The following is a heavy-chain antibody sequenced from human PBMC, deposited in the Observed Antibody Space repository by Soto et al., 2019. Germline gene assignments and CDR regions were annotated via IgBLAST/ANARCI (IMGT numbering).Heavy chain of an antibody. V-gene: IGHV3-30*18. Sequence: QVQLVESGGGVVQPGRSLRLSCEASGFPFSTYGMHWVRQAPGKGLEWVAVISYDGNNKYYADSVKGRFTISRDNSKNTLSLQLNSLRADDTAVYHCAKDRLEERSFFYFYAVDVWGQGTTVIVSS. CDR3: AKDRLEERSFFYFYAVDV. J-gene: IGHJ6*02. D-gene: IGHD1-1*01. CDR1: GFPFSTYG. CDR2: ISYDGNNK.